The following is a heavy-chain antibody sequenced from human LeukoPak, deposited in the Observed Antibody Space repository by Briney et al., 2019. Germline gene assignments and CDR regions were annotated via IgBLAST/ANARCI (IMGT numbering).Heavy chain of an antibody. Sequence: ASVKVSCKASGGTFSSYAISWVRQAPGQGLEWMGRIIPTFGIANYAQKFQGRVTITADKSTSTAYMELSSLRSEDTAVYYCARDVYCSGGSCVYYYYGMDVWGQGTTVTVSS. V-gene: IGHV1-69*04. CDR1: GGTFSSYA. D-gene: IGHD2-15*01. CDR3: ARDVYCSGGSCVYYYYGMDV. J-gene: IGHJ6*02. CDR2: IIPTFGIA.